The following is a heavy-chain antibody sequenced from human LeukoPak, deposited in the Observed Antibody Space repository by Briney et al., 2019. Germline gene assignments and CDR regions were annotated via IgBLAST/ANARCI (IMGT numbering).Heavy chain of an antibody. V-gene: IGHV3-30*19. Sequence: PGRSLRLSCAASGFTFSSYGMHWVRQAPGKGLEWVALISYDGNNKYYADSVKGRFTISRDNSKNTLYLQMNSLRAEDTAVYYCARPAQGAFDIWGQGTMVTVSS. J-gene: IGHJ3*02. CDR1: GFTFSSYG. CDR3: ARPAQGAFDI. CDR2: ISYDGNNK.